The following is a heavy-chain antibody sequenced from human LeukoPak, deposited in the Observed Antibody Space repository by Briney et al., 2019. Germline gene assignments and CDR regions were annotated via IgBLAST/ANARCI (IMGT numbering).Heavy chain of an antibody. D-gene: IGHD5-18*01. J-gene: IGHJ6*03. CDR2: ISYYGSNK. CDR1: GFTFSSYG. V-gene: IGHV3-30*02. Sequence: PGGSLRLSCEASGFTFSSYGIHWVRQAPGKGREWVAFISYYGSNKYHADSEKGRFTISRYNSKNTVYMQMISLRGEETAVYFCAKEYGYDYNYFYSMDVWGKGTTVTMSS. CDR3: AKEYGYDYNYFYSMDV.